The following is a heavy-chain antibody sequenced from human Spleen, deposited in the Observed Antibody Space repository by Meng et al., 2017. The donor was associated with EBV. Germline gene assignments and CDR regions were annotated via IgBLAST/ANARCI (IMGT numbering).Heavy chain of an antibody. J-gene: IGHJ1*01. CDR2: VYPSGNT. Sequence: VQLQASGPGRGKPSVTLSTTCGFSGGSVSSPNWWSWVRQPTGKGLEWIGEVYPSGNTNYNPSHKSRVTISVDKSKNQFSMILSSVTAADTAIYYCARVGSDYANFQVWGPGTLVTVSS. D-gene: IGHD2-8*01. CDR1: GGSVSSPNW. CDR3: ARVGSDYANFQV. V-gene: IGHV4-4*02.